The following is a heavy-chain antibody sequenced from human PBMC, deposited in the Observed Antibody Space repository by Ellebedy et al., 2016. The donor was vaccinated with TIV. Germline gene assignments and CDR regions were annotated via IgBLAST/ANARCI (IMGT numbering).Heavy chain of an antibody. J-gene: IGHJ4*02. CDR3: ARRIPAEDYFDN. CDR1: GFTFSNYW. Sequence: PGGSLRLSCAASGFTFSNYWMNWVRQAPGKGLEWVANIKQDGSEKYCVDSVKGRFTISRDNAKNSLYLQMNSLRAEDTAVYDCARRIPAEDYFDNWGQGTLVTVSS. D-gene: IGHD5-18*01. CDR2: IKQDGSEK. V-gene: IGHV3-7*01.